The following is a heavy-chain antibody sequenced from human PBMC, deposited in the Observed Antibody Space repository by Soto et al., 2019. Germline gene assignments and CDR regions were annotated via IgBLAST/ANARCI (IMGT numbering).Heavy chain of an antibody. CDR3: ARVYLMVYAYGWFDP. J-gene: IGHJ5*02. D-gene: IGHD2-8*01. V-gene: IGHV4-30-4*01. Sequence: QVQLQESGPGLVKPSQTLSLTCTVSGGSISSGDYYWSWIRQPPGKVLEWIGYIYYSGSTYYNPSLKSRVTISVDTSKNQFSLKLSSVTAADTAVYYCARVYLMVYAYGWFDPWGQGTLVTVSS. CDR1: GGSISSGDYY. CDR2: IYYSGST.